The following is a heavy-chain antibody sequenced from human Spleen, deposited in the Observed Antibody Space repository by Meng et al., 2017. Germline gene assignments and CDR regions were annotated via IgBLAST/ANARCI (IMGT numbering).Heavy chain of an antibody. J-gene: IGHJ4*02. Sequence: QLQLQESGRGMVKPSETLSLTCTVSDGSISSSGYYWGWIRQPPGKGLEWIGSVNYSGRTQYNPSLKSRVTVSVDTSKTQLSLRLTSVTATDTAVYFCARHTFSGNPGGIDSWGQGILVTVSS. D-gene: IGHD4-23*01. V-gene: IGHV4-39*01. CDR3: ARHTFSGNPGGIDS. CDR2: VNYSGRT. CDR1: DGSISSSGYY.